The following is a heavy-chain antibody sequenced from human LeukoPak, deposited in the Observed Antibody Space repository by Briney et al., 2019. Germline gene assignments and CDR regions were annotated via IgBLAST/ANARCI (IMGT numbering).Heavy chain of an antibody. CDR3: ARVRRLERRTGYYGMDV. J-gene: IGHJ6*02. CDR1: GFTFSSYG. V-gene: IGHV3-33*01. Sequence: GGSLRLSCAASGFTFSSYGMHWVHQAPGKGLEWVAVLYYDGSNKYYADSVKGRFTISRDNSQNTLYLQMNNLRAEDTAVYYCARVRRLERRTGYYGMDVWGQGTTATVSS. CDR2: LYYDGSNK. D-gene: IGHD1-1*01.